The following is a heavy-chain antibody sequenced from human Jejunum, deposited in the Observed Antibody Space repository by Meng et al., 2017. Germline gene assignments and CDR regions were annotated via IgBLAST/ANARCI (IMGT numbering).Heavy chain of an antibody. J-gene: IGHJ5*01. D-gene: IGHD3-16*02. CDR3: ARDAAITFGQLIEGIDS. Sequence: SETLSLTCSVSGYSITSGYYWDWIRQSPGKGLEWIGTFSHTSNTFYNPSLKSRVSISLDRSKNQFSLRLTSVTAADTAIYYCARDAAITFGQLIEGIDSWGPGNLVHGAS. V-gene: IGHV4-38-2*02. CDR2: FSHTSNT. CDR1: GYSITSGYY.